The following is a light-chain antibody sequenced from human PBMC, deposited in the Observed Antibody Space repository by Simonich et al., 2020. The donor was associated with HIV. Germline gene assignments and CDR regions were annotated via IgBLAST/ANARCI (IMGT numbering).Light chain of an antibody. V-gene: IGKV3-15*01. CDR2: DAS. CDR1: QSVSSN. J-gene: IGKJ4*01. CDR3: QQYNNRPLT. Sequence: IVMTQSPAPLSVSPGERATPSCRASQSVSSNLAWYQQKPGQAPRLLIFDASTRATGVPAKFSGSGSGTEFTLTISSIQSEDFAVYYCQQYNNRPLTFGGGTKVEIK.